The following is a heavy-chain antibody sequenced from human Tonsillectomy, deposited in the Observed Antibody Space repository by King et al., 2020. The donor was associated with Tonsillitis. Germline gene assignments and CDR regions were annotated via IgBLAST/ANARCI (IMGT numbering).Heavy chain of an antibody. J-gene: IGHJ4*02. CDR2: IDSSVST. D-gene: IGHD3-22*01. Sequence: VQLQESGPGLVKPSETLSLTCTLSVGSITSYYWSWIRQPCGNGLEWIGRIDSSVSTTHNPSRTSRVTMSVDTSKNQFSLKLRSVTAADTAVYYCARGDYFDTSGYYPPFDYWGQGTLVTVSS. CDR1: VGSITSYY. CDR3: ARGDYFDTSGYYPPFDY. V-gene: IGHV4-4*07.